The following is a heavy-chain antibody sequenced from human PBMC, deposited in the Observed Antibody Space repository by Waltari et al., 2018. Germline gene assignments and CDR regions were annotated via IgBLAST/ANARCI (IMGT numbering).Heavy chain of an antibody. J-gene: IGHJ4*02. CDR3: ASGEPPSQ. CDR1: GFTFSSYG. CDR2: IRSDGSNK. V-gene: IGHV3-30*02. Sequence: QVQLVESGGGVVQPGGSLRLSCAASGFTFSSYGMHWVRQAPGKGLEWGAFIRSDGSNKYYADSVKGRFTISRDNSKNTLYLQMNSLRAEDTAVYYCASGEPPSQWGQGTLVTVSS. D-gene: IGHD7-27*01.